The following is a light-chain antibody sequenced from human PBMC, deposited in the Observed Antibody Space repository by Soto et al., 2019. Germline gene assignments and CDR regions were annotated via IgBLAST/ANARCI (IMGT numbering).Light chain of an antibody. J-gene: IGKJ1*01. CDR2: LAS. Sequence: IQLTQSPSSLSASVGDRVTITCRASQDISTYLAWYQQNPGRAPKLLIYLASNLHTGVPSRFSSSGSGTEFTLTISSLQPEDFATYYCQQLDSDPPWTFGQGTRVEIK. CDR1: QDISTY. CDR3: QQLDSDPPWT. V-gene: IGKV1-9*01.